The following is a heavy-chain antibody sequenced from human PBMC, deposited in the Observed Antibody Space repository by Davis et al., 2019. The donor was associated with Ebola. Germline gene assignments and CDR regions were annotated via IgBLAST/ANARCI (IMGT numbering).Heavy chain of an antibody. J-gene: IGHJ3*02. CDR2: ISSRNTYI. V-gene: IGHV3-21*04. CDR1: GFTFSRHN. CDR3: ARVISSWYVADAFDI. D-gene: IGHD6-13*01. Sequence: GGSLRLSCVASGFTFSRHNMNWVRQAPGKGLEWVSSISSRNTYIYYADSVKGRFTISRDNAKNSLYLQMNSLRAEDTAVYYCARVISSWYVADAFDIWGQGTMVTVSS.